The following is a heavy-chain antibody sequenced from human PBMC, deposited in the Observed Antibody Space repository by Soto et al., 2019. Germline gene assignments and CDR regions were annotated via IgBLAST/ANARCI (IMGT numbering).Heavy chain of an antibody. D-gene: IGHD1-26*01. CDR2: IYPGDSDT. J-gene: IGHJ6*02. CDR1: GYSFTSYW. V-gene: IGHV5-51*01. CDR3: ARPMKGGDYYYGMDV. Sequence: GESLKISCKGSGYSFTSYWIGWVRQMPGKGLEWMGIIYPGDSDTRYSPSFQGQVTISADKSISTAYLQWSSLKASDTAMYYCARPMKGGDYYYGMDVWGQGTTVTAP.